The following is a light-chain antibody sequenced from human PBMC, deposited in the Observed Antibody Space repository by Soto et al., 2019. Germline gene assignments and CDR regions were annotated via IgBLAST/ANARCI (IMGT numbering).Light chain of an antibody. J-gene: IGKJ2*01. CDR1: QSVSSSY. CDR2: GAS. CDR3: QQYGSPVT. Sequence: EIVLTQSPGTLSVSPGERATLSCRASQSVSSSYLAWYQQKPGQAPRLLIYGASNRATGIPDRFSGSGSGTDFTLTISRLEPEDFAVYYCQQYGSPVTFGQGTKLEIK. V-gene: IGKV3-20*01.